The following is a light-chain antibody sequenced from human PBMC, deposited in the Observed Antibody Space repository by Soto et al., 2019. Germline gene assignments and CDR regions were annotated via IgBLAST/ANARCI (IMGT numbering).Light chain of an antibody. V-gene: IGLV2-8*01. CDR3: SSYVGSNNFPYV. J-gene: IGLJ1*01. Sequence: QSALTQPPSASGSPGQSVTISCTGTSSDVGGYNYVSWYQHHPGKAPKLIIYEVDERPSGVPDRFSGSKSGNTASLTVSGLQAEYEADYYCSSYVGSNNFPYVFGTGTKLTVL. CDR2: EVD. CDR1: SSDVGGYNY.